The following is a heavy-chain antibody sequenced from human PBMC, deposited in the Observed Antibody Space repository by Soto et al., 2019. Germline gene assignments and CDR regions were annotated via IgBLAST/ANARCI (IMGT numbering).Heavy chain of an antibody. J-gene: IGHJ5*02. V-gene: IGHV4-31*03. CDR2: IYYSGST. D-gene: IGHD2-15*01. CDR1: GGSISSGGYY. CDR3: AREGDYCSGGSCYRWFYP. Sequence: QVQLQESGPGLVKPSQTLSLPCTVSGGSISSGGYYCSWIRQHPGQGLEWIGYIYYSGSTYYNPSLKTRFTISLDTSKNQFSLKLSSVNAADTAVYYCAREGDYCSGGSCYRWFYPWGQGTLVNVSS.